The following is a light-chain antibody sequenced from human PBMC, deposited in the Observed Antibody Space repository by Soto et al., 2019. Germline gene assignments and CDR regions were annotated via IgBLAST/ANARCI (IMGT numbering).Light chain of an antibody. V-gene: IGKV3-11*01. Sequence: IVVTQSPATLSFSPWQRPTLSCRASQSITTYLAWYQQKPGQTPRLLIYGASHRATGIPARFSGSGSGTDFTLSISSLEPEDFAVYYCQQRSNWPGTFGQGTRLEIK. J-gene: IGKJ5*01. CDR3: QQRSNWPGT. CDR1: QSITTY. CDR2: GAS.